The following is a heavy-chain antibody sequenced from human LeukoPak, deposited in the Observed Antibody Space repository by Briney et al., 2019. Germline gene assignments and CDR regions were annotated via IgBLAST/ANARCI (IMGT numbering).Heavy chain of an antibody. D-gene: IGHD6-19*01. Sequence: GGSLRLSCAASGFTFSSYSMNWVRQAPGKGLEWISYTSSGSSTIYYADSVKGRFTISRDNAKNSLYLQMNSLRDEDTAVYYCARDRVAVSGIDYFDSWGQGTLVTVSS. CDR2: TSSGSSTI. CDR1: GFTFSSYS. V-gene: IGHV3-48*02. J-gene: IGHJ4*02. CDR3: ARDRVAVSGIDYFDS.